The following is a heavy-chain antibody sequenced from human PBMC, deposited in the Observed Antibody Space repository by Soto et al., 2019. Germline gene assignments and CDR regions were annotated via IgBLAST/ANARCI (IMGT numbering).Heavy chain of an antibody. Sequence: EVELLESGGGLVQPGGSLRLSCAASGFTLSNYAMSWVRQVPGKGPEWVSAISGSGGSTNYADSVKGRFTISRDTSKNTLFLQMNGLRTEDTAVYYCASDHYGMDVWGQGTTVTVS. CDR1: GFTLSNYA. CDR2: ISGSGGST. J-gene: IGHJ6*02. D-gene: IGHD2-21*02. CDR3: ASDHYGMDV. V-gene: IGHV3-23*01.